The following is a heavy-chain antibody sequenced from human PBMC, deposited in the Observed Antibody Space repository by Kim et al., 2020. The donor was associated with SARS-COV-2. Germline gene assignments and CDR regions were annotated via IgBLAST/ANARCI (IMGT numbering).Heavy chain of an antibody. D-gene: IGHD5-12*01. CDR2: T. Sequence: TYYNPSLKSRVTISVDTSKNQFSLKLSSVTAADTAVYYCARLSGYGAFDIWGQGTMVTVSS. J-gene: IGHJ3*02. CDR3: ARLSGYGAFDI. V-gene: IGHV4-31*02.